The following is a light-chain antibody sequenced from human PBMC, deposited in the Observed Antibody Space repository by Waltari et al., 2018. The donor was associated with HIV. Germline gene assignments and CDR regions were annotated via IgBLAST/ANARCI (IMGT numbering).Light chain of an antibody. Sequence: QPVLPQPPAVSAAPGQKVASARSWTTATLGNDFVCWYQKLQGTAPKLLIFDNHKRPSGVSDRFSASKSGTSATLAITGLHTGDEAEYYCGTWDTSLNAGVFGGGTKVSVL. CDR2: DNH. V-gene: IGLV1-51*01. CDR1: TATLGNDF. J-gene: IGLJ2*01. CDR3: GTWDTSLNAGV.